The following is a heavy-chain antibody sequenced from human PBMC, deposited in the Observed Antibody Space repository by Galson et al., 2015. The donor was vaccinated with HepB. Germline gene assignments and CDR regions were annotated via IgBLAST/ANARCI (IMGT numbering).Heavy chain of an antibody. CDR3: ARHDDILTGYYPPLGYFDL. CDR1: GYSFTSYW. Sequence: QSGAEVKKPGESLRISCKGSGYSFTSYWISWVRQMPGKGLEWMGRIDPSDSYTNYSPSFQGHVTISADKSISTAYLQWSSLKASDTAMYYCARHDDILTGYYPPLGYFDLWGRGTLVTVSS. J-gene: IGHJ2*01. CDR2: IDPSDSYT. D-gene: IGHD3-9*01. V-gene: IGHV5-10-1*01.